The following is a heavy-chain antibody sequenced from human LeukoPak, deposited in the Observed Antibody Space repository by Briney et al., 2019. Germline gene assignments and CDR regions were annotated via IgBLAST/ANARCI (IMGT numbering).Heavy chain of an antibody. CDR1: GFMFSQHT. D-gene: IGHD3-10*01. CDR3: AKSDCASDGCRLLNY. J-gene: IGHJ4*02. Sequence: GGSLRLSCAVSGFMFSQHTMSWVRQAPGKRLEWVSSISGSGDATRYADSVMGRFTISRDNAKNTLSLQMNSLRAEDTAVYYCAKSDCASDGCRLLNYWGQGTLVTASS. CDR2: ISGSGDAT. V-gene: IGHV3-23*01.